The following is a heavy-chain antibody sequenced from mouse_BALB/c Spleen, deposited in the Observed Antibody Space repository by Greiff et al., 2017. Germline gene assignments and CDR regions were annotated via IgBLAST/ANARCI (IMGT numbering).Heavy chain of an antibody. Sequence: VQLQQSGAELVRPGALVKLSCKASGFNIKDYYMHWVKQRPEQGLEWIGWIDPENGNTIYDPKFQGKASITADTSSNTAYLQLSSLTSEDTAVYYCASNYYGYFDYWGQGTTLTVSS. V-gene: IGHV14-1*02. J-gene: IGHJ2*01. CDR2: IDPENGNT. D-gene: IGHD1-1*01. CDR1: GFNIKDYY. CDR3: ASNYYGYFDY.